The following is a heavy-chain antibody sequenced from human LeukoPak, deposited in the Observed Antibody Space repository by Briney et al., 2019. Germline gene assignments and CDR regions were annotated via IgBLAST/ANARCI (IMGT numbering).Heavy chain of an antibody. Sequence: SESLSLTCTVSGESITTHYWTWIRQPPGKGLEWIGYVYDTGSTDYNPSLKSRVTISVDTSKNQFSLRLNSVTAADTAIYYCAREKIAMRAFDSWGQGTLVTVSS. D-gene: IGHD2-2*01. J-gene: IGHJ4*02. CDR3: AREKIAMRAFDS. CDR2: VYDTGST. CDR1: GESITTHY. V-gene: IGHV4-59*11.